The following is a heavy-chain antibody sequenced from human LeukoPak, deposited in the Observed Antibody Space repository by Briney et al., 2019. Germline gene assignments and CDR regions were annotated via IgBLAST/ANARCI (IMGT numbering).Heavy chain of an antibody. V-gene: IGHV3-23*01. D-gene: IGHD3-22*01. Sequence: PGGSLRLSCAASGFTFSSYAMSWVRQAPGKGLEWVSAISGSGGSTYYADSVKGRFTISRDNSKNTLYLQMNSLRAEDTTVYYCATGRPITMIVVYFTWGQGTLVTVSS. CDR3: ATGRPITMIVVYFT. J-gene: IGHJ5*02. CDR1: GFTFSSYA. CDR2: ISGSGGST.